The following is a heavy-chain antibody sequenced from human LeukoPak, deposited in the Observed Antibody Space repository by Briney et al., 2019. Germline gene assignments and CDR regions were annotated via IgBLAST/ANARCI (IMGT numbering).Heavy chain of an antibody. D-gene: IGHD3-22*01. CDR2: IKSDGSST. CDR3: ARVKGYDSSGPFDY. V-gene: IGHV3-74*01. Sequence: GGSLRLSCAASGFIFSSYWMHWVRQAPGKGLVWVSRIKSDGSSTSYADSVKGRFTISGDNAKNTLYLQMNSLRVEDTAVYYCARVKGYDSSGPFDYWGQGTLVTVSS. CDR1: GFIFSSYW. J-gene: IGHJ4*02.